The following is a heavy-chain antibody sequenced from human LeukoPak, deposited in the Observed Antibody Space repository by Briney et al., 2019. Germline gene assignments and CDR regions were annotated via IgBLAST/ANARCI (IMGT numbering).Heavy chain of an antibody. CDR3: ARTLLWFGEFDY. Sequence: GESLQISCKGSGYSFTSYWIGWVRPMPGKGLKWMGIIYPGDSDTRYSPSFQGQVTISADKSISTAYLQWSSLKASDTAMYYCARTLLWFGEFDYWGQGTLVTVSS. CDR1: GYSFTSYW. D-gene: IGHD3-10*01. CDR2: IYPGDSDT. J-gene: IGHJ4*02. V-gene: IGHV5-51*01.